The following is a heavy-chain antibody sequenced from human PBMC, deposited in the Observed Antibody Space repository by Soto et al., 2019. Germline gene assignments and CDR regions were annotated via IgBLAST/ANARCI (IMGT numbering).Heavy chain of an antibody. CDR2: ISYEGSNK. CDR3: VKDLAARGPHYFDF. J-gene: IGHJ4*02. V-gene: IGHV3-30*18. D-gene: IGHD1-26*01. CDR1: GFTFSNYG. Sequence: PGGSLRLSCAASGFTFSNYGMHWVRQAPGKGLEWVAVISYEGSNKYYADSVKGRFTISRDNSKNTLYLQMDSLGPEDTAIYYCVKDLAARGPHYFDFWGQRILVTVSS.